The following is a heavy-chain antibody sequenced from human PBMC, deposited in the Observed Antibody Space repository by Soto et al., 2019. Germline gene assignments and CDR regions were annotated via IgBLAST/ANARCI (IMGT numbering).Heavy chain of an antibody. Sequence: ASVKVSCKASGYTFTGYYMHWVRQAPGQGLEWMGWINPNSGGTNYAQKFQGWVTMTRDTSISTAYMELSRLRSDDTAVYYCARDLYLYGSVSYYNGYYYYGMDVWGQGTXVTVSS. J-gene: IGHJ6*02. CDR1: GYTFTGYY. CDR3: ARDLYLYGSVSYYNGYYYYGMDV. CDR2: INPNSGGT. V-gene: IGHV1-2*04. D-gene: IGHD3-10*01.